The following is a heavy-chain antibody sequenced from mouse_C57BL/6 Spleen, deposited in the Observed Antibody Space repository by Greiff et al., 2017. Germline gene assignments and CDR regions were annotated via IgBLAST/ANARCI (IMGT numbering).Heavy chain of an antibody. CDR2: INPSSGYT. CDR3: ARGLITTVWYFDV. D-gene: IGHD1-1*01. V-gene: IGHV1-4*01. J-gene: IGHJ1*03. Sequence: VQLQQSGAELARPGASVKMSCKASGYTFTSYTMHWVKQRPGQGLEWIGYINPSSGYTKYNQKFKDKATLTADKSSSTAYMQLSSLTSADSAVYYCARGLITTVWYFDVWGTGTTVTVSS. CDR1: GYTFTSYT.